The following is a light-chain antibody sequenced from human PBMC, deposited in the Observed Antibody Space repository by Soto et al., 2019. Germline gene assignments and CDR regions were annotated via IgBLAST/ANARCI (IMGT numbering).Light chain of an antibody. CDR3: QQYNSYPWT. CDR2: HAS. CDR1: QFISSW. V-gene: IGKV1-5*01. J-gene: IGKJ1*01. Sequence: DIQMTQSPSTLSASVGDRVTITCRASQFISSWLAWYQQKPGKVPKLLIFHASNLESGVPSRFSGSGSGTEFTLTISGLKPDDFATYYCQQYNSYPWTFGQGTKVEI.